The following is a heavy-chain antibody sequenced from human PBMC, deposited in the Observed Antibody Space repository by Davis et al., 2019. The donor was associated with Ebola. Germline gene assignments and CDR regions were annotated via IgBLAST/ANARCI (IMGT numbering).Heavy chain of an antibody. CDR2: IDQHGSEK. V-gene: IGHV3-7*01. CDR3: TREVYSSGWSTFDY. CDR1: GFTFDSHW. J-gene: IGHJ4*02. D-gene: IGHD6-19*01. Sequence: GESLKISCPASGFTFDSHWMSWVRQAPGKGLEWVATIDQHGSEKYYVDSVKGRFTISRDNAKNSLFLQMNNLRAEDTAIYYCTREVYSSGWSTFDYWCQGTLVTVSS.